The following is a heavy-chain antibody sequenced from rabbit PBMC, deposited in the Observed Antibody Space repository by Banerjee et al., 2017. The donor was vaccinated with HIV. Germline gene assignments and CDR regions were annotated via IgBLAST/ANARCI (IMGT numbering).Heavy chain of an antibody. CDR2: IYTGTGT. CDR3: ARDLAGVIGWNFGL. D-gene: IGHD4-1*01. Sequence: QSLEESGGDLVKPGASLTLTCTASAFSFSNRYVMCWVRQAPGKGLEWIGYIYTGTGTWYASWVNGRFTISKTSSTTVTLQMTSLTAADTATYFCARDLAGVIGWNFGLWGPGTLVTVS. V-gene: IGHV1S40*01. J-gene: IGHJ6*01. CDR1: AFSFSNRYV.